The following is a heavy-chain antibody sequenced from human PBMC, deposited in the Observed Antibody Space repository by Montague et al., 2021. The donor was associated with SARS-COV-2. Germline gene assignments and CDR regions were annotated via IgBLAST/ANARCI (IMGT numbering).Heavy chain of an antibody. Sequence: SLRLSCAASGFTFSSYAMSWVRRAPGKGPEWVSVITSRGATYYADSLKGRFTISRDNSKNTLYLQMSSLRADDTALYYCAKDCTVTEGGGYYYDYWGQGSLVTVSP. CDR2: ITSRGAT. CDR3: AKDCTVTEGGGYYYDY. J-gene: IGHJ4*02. V-gene: IGHV3-23*01. D-gene: IGHD2-8*02. CDR1: GFTFSSYA.